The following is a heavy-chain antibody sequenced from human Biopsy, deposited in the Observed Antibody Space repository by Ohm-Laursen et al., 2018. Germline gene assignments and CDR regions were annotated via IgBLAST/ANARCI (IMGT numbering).Heavy chain of an antibody. D-gene: IGHD3-3*01. CDR1: GGSIRSDY. Sequence: GTLSLTCTVSGGSIRSDYWSWIRQSPGKGLEWIGYISNRGSTNYNPSLRGRVTISVDTSKNQFSLKLSSVTAADTAVFFCARLYRLDDYWNDDPPDAFDVWGQGTMVTVSS. V-gene: IGHV4-59*01. CDR3: ARLYRLDDYWNDDPPDAFDV. J-gene: IGHJ3*01. CDR2: ISNRGST.